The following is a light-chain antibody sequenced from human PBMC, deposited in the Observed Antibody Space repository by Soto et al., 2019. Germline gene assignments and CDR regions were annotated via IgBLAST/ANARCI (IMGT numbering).Light chain of an antibody. CDR3: RSYTSSSTLVV. Sequence: QSVLTQPASVSGSPGQSITISCTGTSSDVGGYKYVSWYQQHPGKAPKLIIYDVSNRPSGVSDRFSGSKSGNTASLAISGLQAEDEADYYCRSYTSSSTLVVFGGGTQLTVL. J-gene: IGLJ2*01. CDR1: SSDVGGYKY. CDR2: DVS. V-gene: IGLV2-14*01.